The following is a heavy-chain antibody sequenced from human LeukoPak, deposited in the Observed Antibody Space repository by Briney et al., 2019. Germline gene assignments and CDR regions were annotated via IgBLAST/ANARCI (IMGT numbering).Heavy chain of an antibody. CDR1: GYTFTSNY. Sequence: ASVKVSCKAFGYTFTSNYMHWVRQAPGQGPEWMGVISPSGGSTTYAQKFQGRVTLTRDMSTSTDYLELSSLRSEDTAVYYCARGGLRVMVYRLYYMDVWGKGTTVTVSS. J-gene: IGHJ6*03. CDR3: ARGGLRVMVYRLYYMDV. D-gene: IGHD2-8*01. V-gene: IGHV1-46*01. CDR2: ISPSGGST.